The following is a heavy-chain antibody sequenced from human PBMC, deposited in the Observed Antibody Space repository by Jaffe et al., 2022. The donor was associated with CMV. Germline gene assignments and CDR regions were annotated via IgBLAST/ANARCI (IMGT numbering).Heavy chain of an antibody. D-gene: IGHD3-22*01. CDR1: GFSLSTSGVG. J-gene: IGHJ4*02. V-gene: IGHV2-5*02. CDR2: IYWDDDK. CDR3: AHRPDSSGYKLNSHFDY. Sequence: QITLKESGPTLVKPTQTLTLTCTFSGFSLSTSGVGVGWIRQPPGKALEWLALIYWDDDKRYSPSLKSRLTITKDTSKNQVVLTMTNMDPVDTATYYCAHRPDSSGYKLNSHFDYWGQGTLVTVSS.